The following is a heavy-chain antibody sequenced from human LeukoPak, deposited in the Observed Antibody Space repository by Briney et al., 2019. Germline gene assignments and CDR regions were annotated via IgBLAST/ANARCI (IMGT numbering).Heavy chain of an antibody. CDR2: IIPIFGTA. D-gene: IGHD6-13*01. CDR3: ARVGGIAAVQAYFDY. V-gene: IGHV1-69*06. CDR1: GGTFSSYA. J-gene: IGHJ4*02. Sequence: ASVKVSCKASGGTFSSYAISWVRQAPGQGLEWMGGIIPIFGTANYAQKFQGRVTITADKSTSTAYMELSSLRSEDTAVYYCARVGGIAAVQAYFDYWGQGTLVTVSS.